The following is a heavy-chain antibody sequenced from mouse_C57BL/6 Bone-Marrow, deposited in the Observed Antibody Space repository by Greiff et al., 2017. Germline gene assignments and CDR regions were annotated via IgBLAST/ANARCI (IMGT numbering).Heavy chain of an antibody. D-gene: IGHD1-1*01. CDR3: ARDYGSSYWYFDV. CDR1: GYTFPSYD. CDR2: IYPRDGST. Sequence: QVQLQQSGPELVKPGASVKLTCKASGYTFPSYDINWVKQRPGQGLEWIGWIYPRDGSTKYNEKFKGKATLTVDTSSSTAYMELHSLTFEDSAVYFCARDYGSSYWYFDVWGTGTTVTVSS. V-gene: IGHV1-85*01. J-gene: IGHJ1*03.